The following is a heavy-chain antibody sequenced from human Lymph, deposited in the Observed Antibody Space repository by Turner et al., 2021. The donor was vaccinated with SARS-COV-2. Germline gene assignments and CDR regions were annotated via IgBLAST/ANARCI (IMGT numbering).Heavy chain of an antibody. J-gene: IGHJ6*02. V-gene: IGHV3-53*02. Sequence: EVQLVETGGGLIQPGGSLRLACAASGIIVSRTYMNWVRQAPGKGLEWVSVIYSGGTTYYADSVKGQFTISRDNSKNTLYLQMNSLRVEDTAVYYCARDLGTYGMDVWGQGTTVTVSS. D-gene: IGHD6-13*01. CDR1: GIIVSRTY. CDR3: ARDLGTYGMDV. CDR2: IYSGGTT.